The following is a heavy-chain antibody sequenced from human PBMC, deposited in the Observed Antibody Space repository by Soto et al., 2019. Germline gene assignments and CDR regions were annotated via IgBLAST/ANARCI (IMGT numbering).Heavy chain of an antibody. Sequence: QLVESGGGLVQPGGSLRLSCAASGFTFSLYPGNWVRQVPGKGLEWLSYISPSKSTIYYADSVKGRFTICRDNATNSLDLQMNGLRDDDTAVYYCARVGRGFCSSTRCYTDSFDLWGQGTVVTFST. CDR2: ISPSKSTI. V-gene: IGHV3-48*02. CDR1: GFTFSLYP. CDR3: ARVGRGFCSSTRCYTDSFDL. J-gene: IGHJ3*01. D-gene: IGHD2-2*01.